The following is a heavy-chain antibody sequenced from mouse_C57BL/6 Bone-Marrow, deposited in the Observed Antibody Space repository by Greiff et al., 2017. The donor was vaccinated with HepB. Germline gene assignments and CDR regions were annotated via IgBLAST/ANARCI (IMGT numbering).Heavy chain of an antibody. V-gene: IGHV1-53*01. CDR2: INPSNGGT. CDR1: GYTFTSYW. CDR3: ARFYYGYDDAMDY. D-gene: IGHD2-2*01. Sequence: VQLQQPGTELVKPGASVKLSCKASGYTFTSYWMHWVKQRPGQGLEWIGNINPSNGGTNYNEKFKSKATLTVDKSSSTAYMHLSSLTSEDSAVYYCARFYYGYDDAMDYWGQGTSVTVSS. J-gene: IGHJ4*01.